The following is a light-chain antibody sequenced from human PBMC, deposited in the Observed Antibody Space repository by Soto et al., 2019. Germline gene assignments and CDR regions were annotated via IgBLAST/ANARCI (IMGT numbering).Light chain of an antibody. V-gene: IGKV3-20*01. Sequence: EIVLTQSPGTLSLSPGERATLSCRASQSVSSSYLAWYQQKPGQAPRLLIYGASSRATGIPSRFSGSGSGTEFTLTISSLRPEDFATYYCQQYSDYSSFGHGTKVDIK. J-gene: IGKJ1*01. CDR1: QSVSSSY. CDR3: QQYSDYSS. CDR2: GAS.